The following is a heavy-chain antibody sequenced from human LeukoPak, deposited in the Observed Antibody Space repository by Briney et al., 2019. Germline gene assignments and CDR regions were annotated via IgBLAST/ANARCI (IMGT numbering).Heavy chain of an antibody. J-gene: IGHJ4*02. D-gene: IGHD2-2*01. CDR3: ARGFLGFRGCSSTSCYLDDY. CDR2: MNPNSGNT. Sequence: GASVKVSCKASGYTFTSYDINWVRQATGQGLEWMGWMNPNSGNTGYAQKFQGRVTMTRNTSISTAYMELSSLRSEDTAVYYCARGFLGFRGCSSTSCYLDDYWGQGTLVTVSS. V-gene: IGHV1-8*01. CDR1: GYTFTSYD.